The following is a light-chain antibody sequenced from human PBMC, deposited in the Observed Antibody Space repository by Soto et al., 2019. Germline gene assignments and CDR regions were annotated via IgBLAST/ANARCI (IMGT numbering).Light chain of an antibody. CDR3: QERGNWPRLT. CDR2: DAS. Sequence: EIVLTQSPATLSLSPGERATLSCRASQSVSNYLAWHQQRPGQAPRLLIYDASNRATGIPARFSGSGSGTDFTLTISSLEPEDFAVYYCQERGNWPRLTFGGGTKVEIK. CDR1: QSVSNY. V-gene: IGKV3-11*01. J-gene: IGKJ4*01.